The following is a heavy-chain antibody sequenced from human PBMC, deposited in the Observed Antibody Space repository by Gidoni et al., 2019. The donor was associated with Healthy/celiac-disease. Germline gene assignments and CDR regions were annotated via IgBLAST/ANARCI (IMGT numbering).Heavy chain of an antibody. CDR1: GFTFDDYA. Sequence: EVQLVESGGGLVQPGRSLRLSCAASGFTFDDYAMHWVRQAPGKGLGWVSGISWNSGSIGYADSVKGRFTISRDNAKNSLYLQMNSLRAEDTALYYCAKDYGTGYCSGGSCYALDYWGQGTLVTVSS. CDR2: ISWNSGSI. V-gene: IGHV3-9*01. CDR3: AKDYGTGYCSGGSCYALDY. J-gene: IGHJ4*02. D-gene: IGHD2-15*01.